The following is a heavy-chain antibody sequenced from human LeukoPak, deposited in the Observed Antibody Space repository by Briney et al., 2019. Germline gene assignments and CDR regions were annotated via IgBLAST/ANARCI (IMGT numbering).Heavy chain of an antibody. CDR3: ARVHSDIWFGELLSEYYFDY. CDR2: IKQDGSEK. J-gene: IGHJ4*02. CDR1: GFTFSSYW. D-gene: IGHD3-10*01. Sequence: GGSLRLSCAASGFTFSSYWMSWVRQAPGKGLEWVANIKQDGSEKYYVDSVKGRFTISRDNAKNSLYLQMNSLRAEDTAVYYCARVHSDIWFGELLSEYYFDYWGQGTLVTVSS. V-gene: IGHV3-7*01.